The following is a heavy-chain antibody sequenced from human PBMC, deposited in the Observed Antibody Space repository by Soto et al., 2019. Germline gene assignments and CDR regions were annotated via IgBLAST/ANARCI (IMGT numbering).Heavy chain of an antibody. CDR2: ISWDGGST. D-gene: IGHD5-12*01. Sequence: GGSLRLSCAASGFTFDDYTMHWVRQAPGKGLEWVSLISWDGGSTYYADSVKGRFTISRDNSKNSLYLQMNSLRTEDTALYYCAKDVARNDAFDIWGQGTMVTVSS. CDR3: AKDVARNDAFDI. V-gene: IGHV3-43*01. CDR1: GFTFDDYT. J-gene: IGHJ3*02.